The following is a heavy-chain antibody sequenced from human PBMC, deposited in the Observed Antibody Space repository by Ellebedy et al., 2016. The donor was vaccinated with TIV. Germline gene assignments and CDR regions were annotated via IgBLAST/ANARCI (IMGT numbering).Heavy chain of an antibody. D-gene: IGHD4-17*01. CDR2: MNHSGST. J-gene: IGHJ2*01. CDR1: GGSFSGYY. CDR3: ARAPYGAYRYFDL. V-gene: IGHV4-34*01. Sequence: MPSETLSLTCAVYGGSFSGYYWTWIRQHPGKGLEWIGEMNHSGSTNYNPSLKSRVTISVDTSKNQFSLKLSSVTAADTAGYYCARAPYGAYRYFDLWGRGTLVTVSS.